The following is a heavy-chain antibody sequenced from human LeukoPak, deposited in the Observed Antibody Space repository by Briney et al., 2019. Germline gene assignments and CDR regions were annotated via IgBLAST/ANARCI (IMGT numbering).Heavy chain of an antibody. D-gene: IGHD2-2*01. V-gene: IGHV4-34*01. CDR2: INHSGST. J-gene: IGHJ5*02. Sequence: PSETLSLTCAVYGGSFSGYYWSWIRQPPGKGLEWIGEINHSGSTNYNPSLKSRVTISVDTSKNQSSLKLSSVTAADTAVYYCARGRRYQLPLGFDPWGQGTLVTVSS. CDR1: GGSFSGYY. CDR3: ARGRRYQLPLGFDP.